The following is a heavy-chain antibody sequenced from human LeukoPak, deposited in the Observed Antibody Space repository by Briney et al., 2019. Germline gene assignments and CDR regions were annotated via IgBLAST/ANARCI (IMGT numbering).Heavy chain of an antibody. CDR2: IGGDGATT. Sequence: PGESLRLSCAVSGAAFSIMAMHWVRQCPGKGLEFVSAIGGDGATTHYADSVRGRFTISRDNTKNTLHLQMGSLRPEDMAIYYCATGYNNYYDSWGQGTLVSVSS. J-gene: IGHJ5*01. CDR3: ATGYNNYYDS. D-gene: IGHD5-18*01. CDR1: GAAFSIMA. V-gene: IGHV3-64*02.